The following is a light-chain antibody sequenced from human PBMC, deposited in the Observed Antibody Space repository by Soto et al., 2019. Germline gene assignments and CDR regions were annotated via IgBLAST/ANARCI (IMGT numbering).Light chain of an antibody. CDR1: RGIGNY. J-gene: IGKJ4*01. CDR3: QKYDDAPLS. V-gene: IGKV1-27*01. CDR2: AAS. Sequence: DIQMTQSPSSLSASVGDRVTITCRASRGIGNYLAWYQQKPGKVPSLLIYAASTLQSGVSSRFSGSRSGTAFTLTISSLQPGDVATYYCQKYDDAPLSFGGGTKVEI.